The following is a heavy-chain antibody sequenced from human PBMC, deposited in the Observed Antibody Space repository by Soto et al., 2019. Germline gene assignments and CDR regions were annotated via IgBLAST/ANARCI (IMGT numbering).Heavy chain of an antibody. J-gene: IGHJ3*02. Sequence: QITLKESGPTLVKPTQTLTLTCTFSGFSLTTSGVGVGWLRQPPGKALEWLAIIFWDDDKRYSPSLKNRLTVNKDISRNQVVLTMTDVDPVDTATYYCAHWGALRRDAFDIWGQGTMVTVSS. CDR1: GFSLTTSGVG. CDR3: AHWGALRRDAFDI. V-gene: IGHV2-5*02. CDR2: IFWDDDK. D-gene: IGHD1-26*01.